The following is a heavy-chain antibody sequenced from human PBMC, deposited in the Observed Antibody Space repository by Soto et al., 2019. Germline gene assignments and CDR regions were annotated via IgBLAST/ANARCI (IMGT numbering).Heavy chain of an antibody. CDR3: WGQEKDGYTHPGWFDP. CDR1: GGSISSSSYY. CDR2: IYYSGST. J-gene: IGHJ5*02. Sequence: PSETLSLTCTVSGGSISSSSYYWGWIRQPPGKGLEWIGSIYYSGSTNYNPSLKTRLTIPVDTSKNQISLKLTSRTATDTGVTVCWGQEKDGYTHPGWFDPWGQGTLVTVSS. D-gene: IGHD5-12*01. V-gene: IGHV4-39*01.